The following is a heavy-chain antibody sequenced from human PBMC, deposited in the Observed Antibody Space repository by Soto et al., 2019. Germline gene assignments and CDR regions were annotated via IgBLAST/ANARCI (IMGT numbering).Heavy chain of an antibody. Sequence: EVQLLESGGGLVQPGGSLRLSCAASGFPLSTYGMTWVRQAPGKGLEWVSAITGTGGNTYYVDSVKGRFTSSRDNSKNLLSLQMNSLRVEDTAVYYCARIRGYWYGLEVWGQGTTVTVSS. CDR2: ITGTGGNT. CDR3: ARIRGYWYGLEV. V-gene: IGHV3-23*01. J-gene: IGHJ6*02. CDR1: GFPLSTYG.